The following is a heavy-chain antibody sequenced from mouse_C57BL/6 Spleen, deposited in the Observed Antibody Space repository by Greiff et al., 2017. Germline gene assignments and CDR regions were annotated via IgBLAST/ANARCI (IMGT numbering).Heavy chain of an antibody. Sequence: QVQLQQPGTELVKPGASVKLSCMASGYTFTSYWMHWVKQRPGQGLEWIGNINPSNGGTTYNEKFKSKATLTVDKSSSTDYMQLSSLTSEDSAVDYCADYSNYFGYIDVWGTGTTVTVSS. CDR2: INPSNGGT. V-gene: IGHV1-53*01. CDR1: GYTFTSYW. J-gene: IGHJ1*03. D-gene: IGHD2-5*01. CDR3: ADYSNYFGYIDV.